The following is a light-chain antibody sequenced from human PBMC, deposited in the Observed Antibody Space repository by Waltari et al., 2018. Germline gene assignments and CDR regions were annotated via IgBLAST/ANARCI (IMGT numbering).Light chain of an antibody. CDR1: QTISTY. CDR2: AAT. V-gene: IGKV1-39*01. Sequence: DIQMTQSPSSLSASLGDRVTITCRASQTISTYLNWYQHRPGKVPKLLIYAATFLQSGVPSRFSGSGSGTDFTLTIRSLQPEDFVFYFCQQSYSAPPSFGGGTKVDVK. CDR3: QQSYSAPPS. J-gene: IGKJ4*01.